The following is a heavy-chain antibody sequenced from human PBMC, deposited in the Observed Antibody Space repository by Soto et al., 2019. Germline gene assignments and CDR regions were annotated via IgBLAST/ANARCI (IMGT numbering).Heavy chain of an antibody. CDR1: GYTFTSYG. J-gene: IGHJ4*02. CDR3: ARGRYGDY. D-gene: IGHD1-1*01. CDR2: ISAHNGNT. V-gene: IGHV1-18*01. Sequence: QVHLVQSGAEVKKPGASVKVSCKASGYTFTSYGITWVRQAPGQGLEWMGWISAHNGNTDYAQKLQGRVIVTRDTSTSPAHMERRSLVSDDTAVYYCARGRYGDYWGQGALVTVSS.